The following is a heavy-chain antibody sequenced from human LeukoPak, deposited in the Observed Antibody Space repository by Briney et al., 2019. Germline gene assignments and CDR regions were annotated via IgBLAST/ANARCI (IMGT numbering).Heavy chain of an antibody. V-gene: IGHV1-24*01. CDR2: FDPEDGET. D-gene: IGHD6-6*01. J-gene: IGHJ3*02. CDR3: ATDPYSSSSGWDDAFDI. CDR1: GGTFSSYA. Sequence: WASVKVSCKASGGTFSSYAISWVRQAPGQGLEWMGGFDPEDGETIYAQKFQGRVTMTEDTSTDTAYMELSSLRSEDTAVYYCATDPYSSSSGWDDAFDIWGQGTMVTVSS.